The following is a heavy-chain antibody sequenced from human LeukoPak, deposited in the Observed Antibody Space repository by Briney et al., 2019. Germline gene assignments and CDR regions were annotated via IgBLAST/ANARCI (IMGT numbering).Heavy chain of an antibody. CDR3: ARARLVYYYDSSGYYKKPYYFDY. J-gene: IGHJ4*02. CDR2: INHSGST. D-gene: IGHD3-22*01. Sequence: ASETLSLTCAVYGRSFSGYYWSWIHQPPGKGLEWIGEINHSGSTNYNPSLKSRVTVSVDTSKNQFSLKLSSVTAADTAVYYCARARLVYYYDSSGYYKKPYYFDYWGQGTLVTVSS. CDR1: GRSFSGYY. V-gene: IGHV4-34*01.